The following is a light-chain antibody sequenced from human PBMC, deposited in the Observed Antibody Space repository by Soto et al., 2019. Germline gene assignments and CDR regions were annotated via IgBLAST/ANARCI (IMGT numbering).Light chain of an antibody. CDR2: DAS. CDR1: QSISTY. CDR3: QQRRNWPPLT. V-gene: IGKV3-11*01. J-gene: IGKJ4*01. Sequence: EVVLTQSPATLSLSPGERATLSCTASQSISTYLTWYQHKPGQAPRLLIYDASRRAPGIPARFSCSGSGTDFTLTISSLEPEDFAVYYCQQRRNWPPLTFGGGTKVEIK.